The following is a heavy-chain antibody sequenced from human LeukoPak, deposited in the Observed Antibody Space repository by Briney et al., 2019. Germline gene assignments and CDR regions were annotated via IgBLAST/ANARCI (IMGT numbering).Heavy chain of an antibody. Sequence: SGTLSLTCTVSGVXITSYYCSWVRQSPGRGLEWIGYIYYTGSTNYNPSLKSRVTISIDTSKSQFSLKLSSVTAANTAVYYCARPQHDALDIWGQGTMVTVSS. CDR1: GVXITSYY. D-gene: IGHD1-1*01. CDR2: IYYTGST. J-gene: IGHJ3*02. V-gene: IGHV4-59*08. CDR3: ARPQHDALDI.